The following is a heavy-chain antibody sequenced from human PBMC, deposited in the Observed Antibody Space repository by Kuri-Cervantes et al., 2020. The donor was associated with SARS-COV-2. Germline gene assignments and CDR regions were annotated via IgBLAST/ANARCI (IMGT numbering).Heavy chain of an antibody. V-gene: IGHV3-48*03. CDR3: TRWRVGAKT. CDR2: ISSTGDTI. Sequence: GGSLRLSCAASGFTFSSYEMNWVRQTPGKGLEWVSYISSTGDTIYYADSVKGRFTISRDNAKNSLYLQMNSLRAGDTAVYYCTRWRVGAKTWGQGTLVTVSS. CDR1: GFTFSSYE. J-gene: IGHJ4*02. D-gene: IGHD1-26*01.